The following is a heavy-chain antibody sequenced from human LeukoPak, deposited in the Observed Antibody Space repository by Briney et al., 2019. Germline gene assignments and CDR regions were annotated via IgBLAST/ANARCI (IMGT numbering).Heavy chain of an antibody. CDR2: IRYDGSNK. D-gene: IGHD2-2*02. CDR1: GFTFSSYG. CDR3: ANVVVPAAISSEYFQH. J-gene: IGHJ1*01. V-gene: IGHV3-30*02. Sequence: GGSLRLSCAASGFTFSSYGMHWVRQAPGKGLEWVAFIRYDGSNKYYADSEKGRFTISRDNSKNTLYLQMNSLRAEDTAVYYCANVVVPAAISSEYFQHWGQGTLVTVSS.